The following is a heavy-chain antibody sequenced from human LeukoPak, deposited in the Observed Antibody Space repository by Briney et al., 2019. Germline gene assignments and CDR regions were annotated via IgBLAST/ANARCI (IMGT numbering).Heavy chain of an antibody. CDR3: ARRSNWNDDASYNWFDP. J-gene: IGHJ5*02. Sequence: SETLSLTCTVSDVSITSRTYCWGWIRQPPGKGLDWIATICYGGSTYYNPSLHSRVTISQDTSKNQFSLNLTSVTAADTAVYYCARRSNWNDDASYNWFDPWGQGTLVTVSS. D-gene: IGHD1-1*01. CDR1: DVSITSRTYC. V-gene: IGHV4-39*01. CDR2: ICYGGST.